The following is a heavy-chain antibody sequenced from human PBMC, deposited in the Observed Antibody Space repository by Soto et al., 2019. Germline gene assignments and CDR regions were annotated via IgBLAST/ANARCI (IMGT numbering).Heavy chain of an antibody. Sequence: GGSLRLSCAASGFTFSSYGMHWVRQAPGKGLEWVAVISYDGSNKYYADSVKGRFTISRDNSKNTLYLQMNSLRAEDTAVYYCAKDSGYSYGNPLNNRISYFDYWGQGTLVTVSS. CDR3: AKDSGYSYGNPLNNRISYFDY. D-gene: IGHD5-18*01. J-gene: IGHJ4*02. CDR2: ISYDGSNK. V-gene: IGHV3-30*18. CDR1: GFTFSSYG.